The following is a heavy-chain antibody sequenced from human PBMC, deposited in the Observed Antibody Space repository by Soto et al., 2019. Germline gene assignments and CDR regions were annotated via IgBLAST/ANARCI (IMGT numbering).Heavy chain of an antibody. J-gene: IGHJ4*02. Sequence: GGSLRLSCAASGFTFSSYWINWVRQTPGKGLVWVSRIDSDGTGTVYADSVKGRFTISRDNAKNTVYLQMNSLRAEDTAVYYCARSPVGYSYGSYWGQGTQVTVSS. CDR2: IDSDGTGT. CDR3: ARSPVGYSYGSY. V-gene: IGHV3-74*01. CDR1: GFTFSSYW. D-gene: IGHD5-18*01.